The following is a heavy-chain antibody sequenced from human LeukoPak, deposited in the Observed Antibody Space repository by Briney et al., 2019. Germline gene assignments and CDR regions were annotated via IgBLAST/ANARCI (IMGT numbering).Heavy chain of an antibody. D-gene: IGHD6-13*01. V-gene: IGHV3-49*04. J-gene: IGHJ6*03. CDR2: IRSKAYGGTT. CDR1: GFTFGDYG. Sequence: GGSLRLSCTASGFTFGDYGMSWVRQAPGKGLEWVGSIRSKAYGGTTEYAASVKGRFTISRDDSKSIAYLQMNSLKTEDTAVYYCTRALAAAGTYYYYYYMDVWGKGTTVTISS. CDR3: TRALAAAGTYYYYYYMDV.